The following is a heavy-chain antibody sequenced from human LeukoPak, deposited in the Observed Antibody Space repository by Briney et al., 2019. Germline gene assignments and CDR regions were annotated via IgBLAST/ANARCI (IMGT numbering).Heavy chain of an antibody. CDR2: INPIGGST. Sequence: ASVKVSCKASGYTFTSYYMHWVRQAPGQGLEWMGIINPIGGSTSYAQKFQGRVTMTRDTSTSTVYMELSSLRSEDTGVYYCARDFIPHYDYVWGTYPPAIDYWGQGTLVTVSS. D-gene: IGHD3-16*01. V-gene: IGHV1-46*01. CDR3: ARDFIPHYDYVWGTYPPAIDY. J-gene: IGHJ4*02. CDR1: GYTFTSYY.